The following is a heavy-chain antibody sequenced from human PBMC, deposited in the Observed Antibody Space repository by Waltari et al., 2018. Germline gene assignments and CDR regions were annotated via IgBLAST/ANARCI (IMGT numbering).Heavy chain of an antibody. V-gene: IGHV3-74*01. D-gene: IGHD3-10*01. CDR1: GFTFTNYW. J-gene: IGHJ5*02. CDR3: ARDLVAGSGSCGS. Sequence: EVQLVESGGDRVQAGGSLRLSCAASGFTFTNYWMHWVRQVPGRGLVWVSRIRKDGTTTNYADFGRGRFTIARDNAKKTLYLQMNSLRPDDTAIYYCARDLVAGSGSCGSWGQGTLVTVSS. CDR2: IRKDGTTT.